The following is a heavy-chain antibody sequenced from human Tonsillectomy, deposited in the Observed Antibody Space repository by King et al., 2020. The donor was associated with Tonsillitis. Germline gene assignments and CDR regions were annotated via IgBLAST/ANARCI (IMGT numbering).Heavy chain of an antibody. CDR1: GYTYTTYG. CDR3: ARATRILIAYYNYAMDV. J-gene: IGHJ6*02. CDR2: ISAYNSNT. Sequence: QLVQSGAEVKKPGASVKVSCKASGYTYTTYGISWVRQAPGQGLEWMGWISAYNSNTNYEQKFQGRVTMTTDTSTSTAYMELRSLRSDDTAVYYCARATRILIAYYNYAMDVWGQGTTVTVPS. V-gene: IGHV1-18*01. D-gene: IGHD3-9*01.